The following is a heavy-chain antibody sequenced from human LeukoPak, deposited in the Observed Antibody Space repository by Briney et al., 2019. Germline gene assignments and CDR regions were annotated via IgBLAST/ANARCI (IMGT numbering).Heavy chain of an antibody. Sequence: GGSLRLSCAASGFTVSSNYMSWVRQAPGKGLEWVSVIYSGGSTYYADSVKGRFTISRDNSKNTLYLQMNSLRAEDTAVYCAREGIVVALDAFDIWGQGTMVTVSS. D-gene: IGHD3-22*01. CDR1: GFTVSSNY. CDR3: AREGIVVALDAFDI. J-gene: IGHJ3*02. CDR2: IYSGGST. V-gene: IGHV3-66*01.